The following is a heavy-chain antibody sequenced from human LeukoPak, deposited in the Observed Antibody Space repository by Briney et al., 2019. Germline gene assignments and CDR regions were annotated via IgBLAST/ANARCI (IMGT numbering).Heavy chain of an antibody. D-gene: IGHD6-6*01. CDR1: GYSFTSYW. CDR3: ARASSSGYYYYYGMDV. V-gene: IGHV5-51*01. J-gene: IGHJ6*02. CDR2: IYPSDSYT. Sequence: GESLKISCKGSGYSFTSYWIGWVRQMPGKGLEWMGIIYPSDSYTRYSPSFQGQVTISADKSISTAYLQWSSLKASDTAMYHCARASSSGYYYYYGMDVWGQGTTVTVSS.